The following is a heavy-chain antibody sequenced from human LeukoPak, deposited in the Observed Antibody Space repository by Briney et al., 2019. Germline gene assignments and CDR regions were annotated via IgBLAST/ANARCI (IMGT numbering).Heavy chain of an antibody. CDR2: VYYSGST. J-gene: IGHJ3*02. D-gene: IGHD3-10*01. Sequence: SETLSLTCTVSGGSVSSYYWSWIRQPPGKVREWIGYVYYSGSTDLNPPLESRVTISVDTSKNHFSLKLNSVTAADTAVYYCARPVSSGSYSGAFDIWGQGTRVTVSS. CDR1: GGSVSSYY. CDR3: ARPVSSGSYSGAFDI. V-gene: IGHV4-59*02.